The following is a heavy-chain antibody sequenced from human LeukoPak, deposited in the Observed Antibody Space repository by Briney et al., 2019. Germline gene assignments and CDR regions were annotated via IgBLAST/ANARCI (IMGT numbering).Heavy chain of an antibody. V-gene: IGHV1-69*13. CDR1: GYTFTSYI. D-gene: IGHD3-9*01. Sequence: ASVKVSCKASGYTFTSYIISWVRQAPGQGLEWMGGIIPIFSTANYAQKFQGRVTITADESTSTAYMELSSLRSEDTAVYYCARGSGGPRYFDWLLSYWGQGTLVTVSS. CDR2: IIPIFSTA. CDR3: ARGSGGPRYFDWLLSY. J-gene: IGHJ4*02.